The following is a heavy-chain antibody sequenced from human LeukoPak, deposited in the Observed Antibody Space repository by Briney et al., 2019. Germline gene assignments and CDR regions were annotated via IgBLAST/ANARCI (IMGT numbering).Heavy chain of an antibody. CDR2: IYTSGIT. Sequence: SETLSLTCTVSGGSISSGTYYWYWLRQPAGKGLEWIGRIYTSGITNYNPSLKSRVTISVDTSKNQFSLKLSSVTAADTAVYYCARGVVIAPQTFDYWGQGTLVTVSS. D-gene: IGHD2-21*01. J-gene: IGHJ4*02. V-gene: IGHV4-61*02. CDR3: ARGVVIAPQTFDY. CDR1: GGSISSGTYY.